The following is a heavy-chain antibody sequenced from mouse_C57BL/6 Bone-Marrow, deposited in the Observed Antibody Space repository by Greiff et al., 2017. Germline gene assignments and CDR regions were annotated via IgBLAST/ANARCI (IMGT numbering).Heavy chain of an antibody. CDR3: ARPDDYEEAYAMDY. D-gene: IGHD2-12*01. J-gene: IGHJ4*01. V-gene: IGHV1-62-2*01. Sequence: QVQLKESGAELVKPGASVKLSCKASGYTFTEYTIHWVKQRSGQGLEWIGWFYPGSGSIKYNEKFKDKATLTADKSSSTVYMEISILTSEDSAVYFGARPDDYEEAYAMDYWGQGTSVTVSS. CDR1: GYTFTEYT. CDR2: FYPGSGSI.